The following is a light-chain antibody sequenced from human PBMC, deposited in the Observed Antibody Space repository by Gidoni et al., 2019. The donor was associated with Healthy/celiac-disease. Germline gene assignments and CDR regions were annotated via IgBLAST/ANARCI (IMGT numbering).Light chain of an antibody. J-gene: IGKJ5*01. V-gene: IGKV4-1*01. CDR3: QQYYSTLIT. Sequence: DIVMTQSPDSLAVSLGERATINCKSSQSGLYSSNNKNYLAWYQQKPGQPPKLLIYWASTRESGVPDLFSGSGSGTGFTRTISSLQAEDVAVYYCQQYYSTLITFXQXTRLEIK. CDR2: WAS. CDR1: QSGLYSSNNKNY.